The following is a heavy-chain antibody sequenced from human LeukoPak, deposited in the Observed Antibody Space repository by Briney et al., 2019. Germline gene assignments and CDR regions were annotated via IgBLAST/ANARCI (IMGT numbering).Heavy chain of an antibody. CDR2: IDPNSGGT. CDR3: ARVDRGYYGMDV. D-gene: IGHD3-22*01. CDR1: GYTFTGYY. V-gene: IGHV1-2*02. J-gene: IGHJ6*02. Sequence: ASVKVSCKASGYTFTGYYMHWVRQAPGQGLEWMGWIDPNSGGTNYAQKFQGRVTMTRDTSISTAYMELSRLRSDDTAVYYCARVDRGYYGMDVWGQGTTVTVSS.